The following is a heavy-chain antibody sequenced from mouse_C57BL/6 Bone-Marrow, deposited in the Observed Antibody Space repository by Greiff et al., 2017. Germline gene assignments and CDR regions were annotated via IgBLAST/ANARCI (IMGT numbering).Heavy chain of an antibody. V-gene: IGHV5-9*01. Sequence: EVQGVESGGGLVKPGGSLKLSCAASGFTFSSYTMSWVRQTPEKRLEWVATISGGGGNTYYPDSVKGRFTISRDNAKNTLYLQMSSLRSEDTALYYCARHYPPSDGYYGGYFDVWGTGTTVTVSS. CDR3: ARHYPPSDGYYGGYFDV. CDR1: GFTFSSYT. CDR2: ISGGGGNT. D-gene: IGHD2-3*01. J-gene: IGHJ1*03.